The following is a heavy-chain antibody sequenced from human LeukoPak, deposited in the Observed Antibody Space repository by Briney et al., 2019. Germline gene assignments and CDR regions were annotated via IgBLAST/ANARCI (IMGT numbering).Heavy chain of an antibody. Sequence: GASVKVSCKTSGYTFTTYYIHWVRRAPGQGLECMGWINPDSGDTHYAQKFRGTLTTTRDTSISTVYMELSGLTSDDTAVYYCARDHNGSCDYWGQGTLVSVSS. CDR3: ARDHNGSCDY. CDR2: INPDSGDT. D-gene: IGHD1-26*01. J-gene: IGHJ4*02. V-gene: IGHV1-2*02. CDR1: GYTFTTYY.